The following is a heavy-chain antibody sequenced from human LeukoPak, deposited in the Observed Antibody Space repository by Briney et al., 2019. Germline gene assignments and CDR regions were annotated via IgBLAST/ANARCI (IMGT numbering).Heavy chain of an antibody. Sequence: GGSLRLSCAASGFPLSSYSMNWVRQAPGKGLEWVSYISASGSNIYYLDSVKGRFTVSRDNAMNSLFLQMDRPRAEDTAVYYCVRVKGTYFDFWGQGTLVTVSS. D-gene: IGHD1-1*01. CDR1: GFPLSSYS. CDR2: ISASGSNI. V-gene: IGHV3-48*01. J-gene: IGHJ4*02. CDR3: VRVKGTYFDF.